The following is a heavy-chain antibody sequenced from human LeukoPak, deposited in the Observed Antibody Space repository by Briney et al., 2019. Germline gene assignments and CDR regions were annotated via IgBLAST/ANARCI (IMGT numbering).Heavy chain of an antibody. V-gene: IGHV3-23*01. D-gene: IGHD3-16*02. CDR1: GFTFSSYA. Sequence: GGSLGFSCAASGFTFSSYAMSWFGQAPGKGLELVSAFMVSGGSTNYADSVKGRFTISRDNSKNTLYLQMNSLRAEDTAVYYCARGMITFGGVIAQPFDYWGQGTLVTVSS. J-gene: IGHJ4*02. CDR3: ARGMITFGGVIAQPFDY. CDR2: FMVSGGST.